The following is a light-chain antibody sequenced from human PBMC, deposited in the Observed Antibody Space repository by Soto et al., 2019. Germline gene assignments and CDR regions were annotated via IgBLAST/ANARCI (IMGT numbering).Light chain of an antibody. CDR1: SSDIGSYDY. CDR2: DVN. CDR3: ASSTNTKTRI. J-gene: IGLJ2*01. V-gene: IGLV2-14*03. Sequence: QSVLTQPPSVSGSPGQSITISCTGTSSDIGSYDYVSWHQQHPGEVPRLLIFDVNRRPSGISDRFSGSKSGHTATLVISGLQAEDEAEYYCASSTNTKTRIFGGGTKLTVL.